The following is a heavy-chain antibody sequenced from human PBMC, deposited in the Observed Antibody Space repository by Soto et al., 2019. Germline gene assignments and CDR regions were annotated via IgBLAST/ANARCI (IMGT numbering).Heavy chain of an antibody. J-gene: IGHJ6*02. CDR3: ARVSGSYYYGMDV. D-gene: IGHD1-26*01. V-gene: IGHV3-53*01. Sequence: GGSLRLSCAASGFTVSSNYMSWVRQAPGKGLEWVSVIYSGGSTYYADSVKGRFTISRDNSKNTLYLQMNSLRAEDTAVYYCARVSGSYYYGMDVWGQGTTVTV. CDR2: IYSGGST. CDR1: GFTVSSNY.